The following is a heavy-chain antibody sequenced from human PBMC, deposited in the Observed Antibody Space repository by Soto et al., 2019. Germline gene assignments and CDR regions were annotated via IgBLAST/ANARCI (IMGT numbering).Heavy chain of an antibody. CDR1: GDSVSSNSVV. J-gene: IGHJ4*02. V-gene: IGHV6-1*01. Sequence: SQTLSLTCAIYGDSVSSNSVVWNWIRQSPSRGLEWLGRTYYRSQWHYEYAVFVKSRIRIDPDTSKNQFSLQLDSVSPEDSAVYYCVRLVGNSWLDYWGQGTLVTVSS. CDR3: VRLVGNSWLDY. CDR2: TYYRSQWHY. D-gene: IGHD4-4*01.